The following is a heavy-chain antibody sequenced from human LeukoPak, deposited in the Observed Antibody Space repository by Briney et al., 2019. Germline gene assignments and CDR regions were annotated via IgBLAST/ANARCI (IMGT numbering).Heavy chain of an antibody. V-gene: IGHV3-23*01. CDR1: GFTSTSYA. J-gene: IGHJ5*02. CDR3: VKDSFPYR. CDR2: SDRDGST. Sequence: PGGSLRLSCAASGFTSTSYAMSWVRQAPGKGREWVSTSDRDGSTYYADSVKGRFTISRDTSKSTLFLHMTSLRADDTALYYCVKDSFPYRWGQGALVTVSS.